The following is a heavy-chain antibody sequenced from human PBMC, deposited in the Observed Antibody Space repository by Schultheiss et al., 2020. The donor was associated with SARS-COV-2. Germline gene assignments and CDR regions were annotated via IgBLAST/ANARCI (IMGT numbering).Heavy chain of an antibody. J-gene: IGHJ6*03. D-gene: IGHD2-2*01. CDR2: ISSSSSYI. Sequence: LSLTCAASGFTFSDYYMSWIRQAPGKGLEWVSSISSSSSYIYYADSVKGRFTISRDNAKNSLYLQMNSLRAEDTAVYYCAKAVVPAGSYYYYYYMDVWGKGTTVTVSS. CDR3: AKAVVPAGSYYYYYYMDV. CDR1: GFTFSDYY. V-gene: IGHV3-11*05.